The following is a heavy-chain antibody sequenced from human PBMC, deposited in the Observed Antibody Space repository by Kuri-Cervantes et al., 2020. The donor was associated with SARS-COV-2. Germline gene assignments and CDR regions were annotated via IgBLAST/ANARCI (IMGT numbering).Heavy chain of an antibody. J-gene: IGHJ6*03. CDR2: INPSGGST. V-gene: IGHV1-46*03. CDR3: ARDFWSGYYPYYYMDV. D-gene: IGHD3-3*01. Sequence: ASGKVSWKASGYTFTGYYMHWVRQAPGQGLEWMGWINPSGGSTSYAQKFQGRVTMTRDTSTSTVYMELSSLRSEDTAVYYCARDFWSGYYPYYYMDVWGKGTTVTVSS. CDR1: GYTFTGYY.